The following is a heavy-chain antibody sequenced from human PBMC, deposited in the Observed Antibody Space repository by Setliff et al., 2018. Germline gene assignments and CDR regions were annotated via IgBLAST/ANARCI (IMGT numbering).Heavy chain of an antibody. CDR2: ISAYNGNT. CDR1: GYTFSRYG. J-gene: IGHJ3*02. V-gene: IGHV1-18*01. Sequence: ASVKVSRKASGYTFSRYGISWVRQAPGQGLEWMGWISAYNGNTNYAQKLQGRVTMATDISTSTAYMELRSLRSDDTAVYYCARGGYSYGYDHGFDIWGQGTMVTVSS. D-gene: IGHD5-18*01. CDR3: ARGGYSYGYDHGFDI.